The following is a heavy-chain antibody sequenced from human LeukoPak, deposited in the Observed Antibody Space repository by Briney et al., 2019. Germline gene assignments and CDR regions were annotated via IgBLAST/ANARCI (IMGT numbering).Heavy chain of an antibody. CDR1: GDSVSSNSAA. V-gene: IGHV6-1*01. CDR3: ARGSYYDSSGYRGSNYYYYYYMDV. D-gene: IGHD3-22*01. Sequence: SQTLSLTCAISGDSVSSNSAAWNWIRQSPSRGLEWLGRTYYRSKWYNDYAVSVKSRITINPDTSKNQFSPQLNSVTPEDTAVYYCARGSYYDSSGYRGSNYYYYYYMDVWGKGTTVTVSS. CDR2: TYYRSKWYN. J-gene: IGHJ6*03.